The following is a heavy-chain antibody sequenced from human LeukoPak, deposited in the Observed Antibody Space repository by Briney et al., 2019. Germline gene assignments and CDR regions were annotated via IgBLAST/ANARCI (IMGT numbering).Heavy chain of an antibody. CDR2: IRAYNGNT. D-gene: IGHD6-19*01. J-gene: IGHJ5*02. CDR3: ARDGHSSGWYGGNWFDP. V-gene: IGHV1-18*01. CDR1: GYTFTSYG. Sequence: ASVKDSCKASGYTFTSYGISWVRQAPGQGLEWMGWIRAYNGNTNYAQKLQGRVTMTTDTSTSTAYMELRSLRSDDTAVYYCARDGHSSGWYGGNWFDPWGQGTLVTVSS.